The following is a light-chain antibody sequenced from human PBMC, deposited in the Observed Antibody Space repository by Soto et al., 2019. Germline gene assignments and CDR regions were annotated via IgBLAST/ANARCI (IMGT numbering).Light chain of an antibody. Sequence: DIQITQSPSTLSASVGDRVIITCRASQSINSWLAWYQQKPGKAPKLLIYKASSLESGVPSRFSGSGSGTEFTLTISSLQPDDFATYYCQQYNSYWTFGQGTKVEVK. CDR3: QQYNSYWT. CDR1: QSINSW. CDR2: KAS. V-gene: IGKV1-5*03. J-gene: IGKJ1*01.